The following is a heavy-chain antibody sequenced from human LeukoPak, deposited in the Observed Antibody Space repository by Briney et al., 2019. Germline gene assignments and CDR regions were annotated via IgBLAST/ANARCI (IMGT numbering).Heavy chain of an antibody. V-gene: IGHV1-2*02. Sequence: SVKVSCKASGYMFAAHYMHWVRQAPGRGLEGVGWVNPNSGGTNYAQKLQGRVSMASDTSTASMELSRLGCDGPADCYCGSREREGLYCDMSDYFYDWRFDLWGGGTLVTVSS. CDR2: VNPNSGGT. CDR1: GYMFAAHY. D-gene: IGHD3-22*01. J-gene: IGHJ2*01. CDR3: GSREREGLYCDMSDYFYDWRFDL.